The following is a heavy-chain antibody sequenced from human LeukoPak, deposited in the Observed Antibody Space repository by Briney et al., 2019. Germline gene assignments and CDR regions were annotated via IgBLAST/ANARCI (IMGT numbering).Heavy chain of an antibody. V-gene: IGHV3-23*01. CDR3: ANEEVPNDY. CDR1: GFPFSSHA. CDR2: ISISGDMT. J-gene: IGHJ4*02. D-gene: IGHD4/OR15-4a*01. Sequence: GGSLRLSCEVSGFPFSSHATSWVRQAPGRGLEWVSGISISGDMTYYADSVQGRFIISRDNSKNTVYLQMDSLRVEDTAVYYCANEEVPNDYWGQGTLVTVSS.